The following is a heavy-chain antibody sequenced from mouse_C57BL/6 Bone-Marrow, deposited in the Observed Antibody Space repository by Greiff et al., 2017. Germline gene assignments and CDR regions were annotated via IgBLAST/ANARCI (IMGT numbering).Heavy chain of an antibody. D-gene: IGHD1-1*01. Sequence: QVQLQQPGAELVKPGASVKLSCKASGYTFTSYWMHWVKQRPGQGLEWIGMIHPNSGSTNYNEKFKSKATLTVDKSSSTAYMQLSSLTSEDSAVYYCARWLITTVVASYYFDYWGQGTTLPVSS. V-gene: IGHV1-64*01. J-gene: IGHJ2*01. CDR1: GYTFTSYW. CDR3: ARWLITTVVASYYFDY. CDR2: IHPNSGST.